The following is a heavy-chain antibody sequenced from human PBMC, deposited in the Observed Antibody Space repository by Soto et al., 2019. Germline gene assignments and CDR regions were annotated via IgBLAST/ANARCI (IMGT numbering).Heavy chain of an antibody. CDR3: ACFHYYDSSGPFDP. CDR2: IYSGGST. V-gene: IGHV3-53*01. D-gene: IGHD3-22*01. CDR1: GFTVSINY. Sequence: EVQLVESGGGLIQPGGSLRLSCAASGFTVSINYMSWVRQAPGTGLEWVSVIYSGGSTYYADSVKVRFTISRDNSKNTLYLQMNSLRAEDTAVYYCACFHYYDSSGPFDPWGQGTLVTVSS. J-gene: IGHJ5*02.